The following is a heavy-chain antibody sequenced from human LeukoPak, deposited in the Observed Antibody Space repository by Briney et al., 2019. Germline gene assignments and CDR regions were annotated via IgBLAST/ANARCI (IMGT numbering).Heavy chain of an antibody. Sequence: SSVKVSCKASGYTFTTYCMHWVRQAPGQGVDWMGIINPSSGSTTYAQKLKGRATMTRDTSTSTVYMELRSLTSDDTAVYYCARERRLVVVVAAIDAFDIWGQGTMVTVSS. CDR2: INPSSGST. CDR3: ARERRLVVVVAAIDAFDI. D-gene: IGHD2-15*01. V-gene: IGHV1-46*04. J-gene: IGHJ3*02. CDR1: GYTFTTYC.